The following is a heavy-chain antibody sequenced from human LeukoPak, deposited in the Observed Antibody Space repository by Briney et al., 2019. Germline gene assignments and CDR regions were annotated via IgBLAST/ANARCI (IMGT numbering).Heavy chain of an antibody. Sequence: GESLRLSCAASGFTFISHTMSWIRQAPGKGLEWVSGVSGNGANTYYADSVKGRFTISRDNAKNSLYLQMNSLRAEDTAVYYCARVVYSSSRPFDYWGQGTLVTVSS. CDR3: ARVVYSSSRPFDY. J-gene: IGHJ4*02. D-gene: IGHD6-6*01. CDR1: GFTFISHT. CDR2: VSGNGANT. V-gene: IGHV3-21*01.